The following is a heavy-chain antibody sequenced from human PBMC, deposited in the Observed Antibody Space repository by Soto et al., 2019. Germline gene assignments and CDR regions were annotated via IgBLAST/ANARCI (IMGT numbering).Heavy chain of an antibody. V-gene: IGHV1-69*01. D-gene: IGHD6-19*01. Sequence: QVQLVQSGAEVKKPGSSVKVSCKASGGTFSSYAISWVRQAPGQGIEWMGGIIPIFGTANYAQKFQGRVTITPDESTSTAYMELSSLSSEDTAVYYCARVTVYEQWQPKALVPHYYYYGMDVWGQGTTVTVSS. CDR1: GGTFSSYA. CDR3: ARVTVYEQWQPKALVPHYYYYGMDV. CDR2: IIPIFGTA. J-gene: IGHJ6*02.